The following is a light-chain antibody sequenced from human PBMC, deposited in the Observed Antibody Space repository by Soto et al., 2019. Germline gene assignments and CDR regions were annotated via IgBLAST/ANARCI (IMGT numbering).Light chain of an antibody. V-gene: IGLV2-14*01. J-gene: IGLJ2*01. CDR3: SSFSGSDTPVV. CDR1: SSDIGGYDY. CDR2: EVT. Sequence: QSALTQPASVSGSPGQSITISCSGTSSDIGGYDYVSWYQQHPGKAPKLIIYEVTHGPSGVSHRFSGSKSGNTASLTISGLQAEDEADYYCSSFSGSDTPVVFGGGTKVTVL.